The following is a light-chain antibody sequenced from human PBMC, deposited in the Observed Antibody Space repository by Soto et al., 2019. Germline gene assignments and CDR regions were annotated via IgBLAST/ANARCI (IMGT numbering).Light chain of an antibody. CDR1: QGIRSY. Sequence: IQLTQSPSSLSASVGDRVTITCRASQGIRSYLAWYQQKPGKAPKLLIYAASTLQNGVPGRFSGSGSGTDFTLTINSLQPEDFATYYCQHLNNFPRTFGAGTKVDIK. CDR3: QHLNNFPRT. V-gene: IGKV1-9*01. CDR2: AAS. J-gene: IGKJ3*01.